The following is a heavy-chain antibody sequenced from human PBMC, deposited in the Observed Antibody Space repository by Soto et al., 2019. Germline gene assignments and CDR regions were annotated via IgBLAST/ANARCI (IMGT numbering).Heavy chain of an antibody. D-gene: IGHD4-17*01. CDR3: ALVFEHNDYGDYVVAFDI. CDR2: MNPNSGNT. J-gene: IGHJ3*02. CDR1: GYTFASYD. V-gene: IGHV1-8*01. Sequence: ASVKVSCKASGYTFASYDINWVRQATGQGLEWMGWMNPNSGNTGYAQKFQGRVTMTRNTSISTAYMELSSLRSEDTAVYYCALVFEHNDYGDYVVAFDIRGQGTMVTVPS.